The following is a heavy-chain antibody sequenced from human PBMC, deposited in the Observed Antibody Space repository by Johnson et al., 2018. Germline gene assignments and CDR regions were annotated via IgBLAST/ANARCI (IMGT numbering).Heavy chain of an antibody. D-gene: IGHD1-26*01. V-gene: IGHV4-59*11. CDR1: GGSISSHH. CDR3: GRDIAVVGATLYFDS. J-gene: IGHJ3*02. CDR2: AYYDGSI. Sequence: QVQLQESGPGLVKPSETLSLTCSVSGGSISSHHWSWIRQSPGKGLEWIVYAYYDGSITYNPSLKSRVTVTVDTSKNQFSLNLSSVTAGDTAVYYRGRDIAVVGATLYFDSWGQGTMVTVSS.